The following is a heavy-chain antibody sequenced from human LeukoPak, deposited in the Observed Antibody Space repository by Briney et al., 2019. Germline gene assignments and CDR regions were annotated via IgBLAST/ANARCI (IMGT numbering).Heavy chain of an antibody. J-gene: IGHJ4*02. CDR3: ARLSQTPDCYGNGGYYYLGY. D-gene: IGHD3-22*01. CDR1: RYTFTSYD. V-gene: IGHV1-8*01. Sequence: ASVKVSCKASRYTFTSYDINWVREAAGQGLEWMGWMNPNTGRTGYAQKFQGRVTMTRDASINTAYMELSNLRPEDTAVYYCARLSQTPDCYGNGGYYYLGYWGQGTPVTVSS. CDR2: MNPNTGRT.